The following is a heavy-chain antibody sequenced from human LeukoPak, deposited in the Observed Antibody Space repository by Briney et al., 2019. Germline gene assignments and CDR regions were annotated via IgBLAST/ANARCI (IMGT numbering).Heavy chain of an antibody. Sequence: PSETPSLTCTVSGGSISSYYWSWIRQPPGKGLEWIGYIYYSGSTNYNPSLKSRVTISVDTSKNQFSLKLSSVTAAGTAVYYCARSGVPRAWFDPWGQGTLVTVSS. V-gene: IGHV4-59*01. D-gene: IGHD2-2*01. CDR3: ARSGVPRAWFDP. CDR1: GGSISSYY. J-gene: IGHJ5*02. CDR2: IYYSGST.